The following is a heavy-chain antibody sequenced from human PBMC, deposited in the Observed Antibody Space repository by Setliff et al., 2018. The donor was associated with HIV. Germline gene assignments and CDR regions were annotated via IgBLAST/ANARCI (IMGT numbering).Heavy chain of an antibody. CDR3: AADRIALGDY. CDR2: IDHSGST. V-gene: IGHV4-34*01. D-gene: IGHD6-6*01. CDR1: GGSFSGYH. Sequence: SETLSLTCAVYGGSFSGYHWSWIRQSPGKGLEWIGEIDHSGSTDDNPSLKSRVTISVDTSKNQFSLKLSSVSAADTAVYYCAADRIALGDYWGQGTLVTVSS. J-gene: IGHJ4*02.